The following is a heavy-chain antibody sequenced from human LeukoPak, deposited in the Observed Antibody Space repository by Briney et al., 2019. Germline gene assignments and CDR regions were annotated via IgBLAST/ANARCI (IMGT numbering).Heavy chain of an antibody. CDR1: GFTFTDYW. Sequence: GSLRLSFAVSGFTFTDYWMNWVRPAPGKGLEWVASIRQDGGEKYYVDSVKGRFTISRDNTKNSLYLQMSALRAEDTAVYYCARDGTAAGLYFDLWGQGTLVTVSS. J-gene: IGHJ4*01. V-gene: IGHV3-7*01. D-gene: IGHD6-13*01. CDR3: ARDGTAAGLYFDL. CDR2: IRQDGGEK.